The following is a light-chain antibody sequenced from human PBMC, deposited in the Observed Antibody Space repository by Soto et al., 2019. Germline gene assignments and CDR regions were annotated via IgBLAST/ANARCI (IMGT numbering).Light chain of an antibody. CDR3: NSYTSASTYV. CDR1: GSDIGSYNY. CDR2: DVN. J-gene: IGLJ1*01. Sequence: QSVLTQPASVSGSPGQSITISCTGTGSDIGSYNYVSWYQHHPGKVPKFIIYDVNNRPSGVSEHFSGYKSGNTASLTISGLQAEDEADYYCNSYTSASTYVFGTGTKVTV. V-gene: IGLV2-14*03.